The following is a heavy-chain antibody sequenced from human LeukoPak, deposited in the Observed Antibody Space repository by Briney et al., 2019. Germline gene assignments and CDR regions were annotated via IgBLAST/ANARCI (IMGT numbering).Heavy chain of an antibody. D-gene: IGHD3-22*01. CDR1: GGSISSGGYY. V-gene: IGHV4-31*03. CDR3: ARSPAYYDSSGYYFDY. Sequence: PSETLSLTCTVSGGSISSGGYYWNWIRQHPGKGLEWIGYIYYSGSTYYNPSLKSRVTISVDTSKNQFSLKLSSVTAADTAVYYCARSPAYYDSSGYYFDYWGQGTLVTVSS. J-gene: IGHJ4*02. CDR2: IYYSGST.